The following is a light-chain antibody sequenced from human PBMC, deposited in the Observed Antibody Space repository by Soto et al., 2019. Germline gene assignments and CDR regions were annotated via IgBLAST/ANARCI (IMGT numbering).Light chain of an antibody. Sequence: EIVLTQSPATLSVSPGDRVTLSCRASQSVDFNLAWYQQRPGQAPRLLVYGASTKATDMPGRFSGRGSGTEFTLTINNLQSEDFAVYYCQQYRNWPRTFGQGTKVEIK. CDR2: GAS. CDR1: QSVDFN. V-gene: IGKV3-15*01. CDR3: QQYRNWPRT. J-gene: IGKJ1*01.